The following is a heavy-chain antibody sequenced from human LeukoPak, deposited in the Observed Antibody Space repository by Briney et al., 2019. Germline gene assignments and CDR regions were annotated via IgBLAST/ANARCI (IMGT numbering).Heavy chain of an antibody. CDR2: ISGITTNT. D-gene: IGHD1-26*01. CDR1: GFTFNTYA. Sequence: GGSLRLSCAASGFTFNTYAMSWVRQAPGKGLEWVSLISGITTNTYYADSVKGRFTISRDNSKNTLDLQMNSLRAEDTAGYYCAKHLLVGGTRGAYAFDIWGRGTMVTVSS. V-gene: IGHV3-23*01. J-gene: IGHJ3*02. CDR3: AKHLLVGGTRGAYAFDI.